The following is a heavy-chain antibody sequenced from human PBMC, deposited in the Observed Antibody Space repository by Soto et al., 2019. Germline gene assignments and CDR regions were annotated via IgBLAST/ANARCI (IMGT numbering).Heavy chain of an antibody. Sequence: SVKLSWKDPRVALDSYSISWVRQAPGQGLEWMGGIIPIFGTANYAQKFQGRVTITADESTSTAYMELSSLRSEDTAVYYCARDTNWFDPWGQGTLVT. CDR3: ARDTNWFDP. J-gene: IGHJ5*02. CDR2: IIPIFGTA. V-gene: IGHV1-69*13. CDR1: RVALDSYS.